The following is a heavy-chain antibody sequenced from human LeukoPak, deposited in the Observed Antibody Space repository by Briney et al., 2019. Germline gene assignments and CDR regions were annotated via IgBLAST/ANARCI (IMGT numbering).Heavy chain of an antibody. CDR3: ARVKSAAQPWGSVFGAFDI. CDR1: GGSISSSSYY. V-gene: IGHV4-39*07. D-gene: IGHD3-16*01. CDR2: VSYSGST. Sequence: SETLSLTCTVSGGSISSSSYYWGWIRQPPGKGLEWIGSVSYSGSTYYNPSLKSRVTISVDTSKNQFSLKLSSVTAADTAVYYCARVKSAAQPWGSVFGAFDIWGQGTMVTVSS. J-gene: IGHJ3*02.